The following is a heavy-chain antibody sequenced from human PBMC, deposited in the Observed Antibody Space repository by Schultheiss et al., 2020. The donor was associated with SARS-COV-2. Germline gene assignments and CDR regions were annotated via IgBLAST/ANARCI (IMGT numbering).Heavy chain of an antibody. CDR1: GGSISSGGYY. V-gene: IGHV4-61*09. CDR3: ANIGDYGPDAFDI. D-gene: IGHD4-17*01. CDR2: IYYSGST. Sequence: SQTLSLTCTVSGGSISSGGYYWSWIRQPAGKGLEWIGYIYYSGSTNYNPSLKSRVTISVDTSKNQFSLKLSSVTAADTAVYYCANIGDYGPDAFDIWGQGTMVTVSS. J-gene: IGHJ3*02.